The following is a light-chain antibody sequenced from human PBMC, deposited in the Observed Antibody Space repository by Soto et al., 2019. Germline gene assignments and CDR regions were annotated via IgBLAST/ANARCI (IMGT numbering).Light chain of an antibody. CDR2: WAS. CDR1: QNALFSASNKNY. J-gene: IGKJ2*01. CDR3: QQYFSIPTFT. Sequence: DVVLTQSPDSLAMSLGETATITCKTSQNALFSASNKNYIAWYQRRPGQPLKLLFYWASTRASGVPERFSGSESGTDFTLTVSTLQPDDAATYYCQQYFSIPTFTFAQGTKLQIK. V-gene: IGKV4-1*01.